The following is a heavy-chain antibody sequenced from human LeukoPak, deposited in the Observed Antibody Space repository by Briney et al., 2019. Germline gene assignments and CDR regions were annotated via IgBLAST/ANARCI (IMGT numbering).Heavy chain of an antibody. D-gene: IGHD6-13*01. V-gene: IGHV3-30*18. CDR1: GFTFSSYG. Sequence: GGSLRLSCAASGFTFSSYGMSWVRQAPGKGLEGVAVISYDGYDKYYADSVKGRFTISRDNYKNTLYLQMNSLRAEDTAVYYCAKDPRRYSRTGGYFDYWGQGTLVTVSS. J-gene: IGHJ4*02. CDR2: ISYDGYDK. CDR3: AKDPRRYSRTGGYFDY.